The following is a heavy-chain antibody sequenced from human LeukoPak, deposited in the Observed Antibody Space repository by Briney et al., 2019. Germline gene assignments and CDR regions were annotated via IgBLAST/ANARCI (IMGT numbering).Heavy chain of an antibody. V-gene: IGHV1-18*01. J-gene: IGHJ4*02. CDR3: ARARSSSQPIDY. D-gene: IGHD6-13*01. CDR1: GYTFTSYG. CDR2: ISAYSSNT. Sequence: ASVKVSCKASGYTFTSYGISWVRQAPGQGLEWMGWISAYSSNTNYALKLQGRVIMTTDTSTSTAYMELRSLGSDDTAVYYCARARSSSQPIDYWGQGTLVTVSS.